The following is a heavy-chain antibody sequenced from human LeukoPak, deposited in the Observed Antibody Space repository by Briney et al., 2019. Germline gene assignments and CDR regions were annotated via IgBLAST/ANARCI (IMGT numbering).Heavy chain of an antibody. CDR3: ARDRGYYDILTGCYTGYFDP. J-gene: IGHJ5*02. CDR2: VYYKGYT. D-gene: IGHD3-9*01. CDR1: GGSISNSSFY. Sequence: SETLSLTCTVSGGSISNSSFYWGWIRQPPGKGLEWIGTVYYKGYTFYNSSLKSRVILSVDTSKNQFSLKVTSVTAADTAVYYCARDRGYYDILTGCYTGYFDPWGQGTLVTVSS. V-gene: IGHV4-39*07.